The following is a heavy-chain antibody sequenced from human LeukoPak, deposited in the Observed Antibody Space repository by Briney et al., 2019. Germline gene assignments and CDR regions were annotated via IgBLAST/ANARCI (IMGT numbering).Heavy chain of an antibody. D-gene: IGHD3-3*01. CDR2: INHSGST. V-gene: IGHV4-39*07. J-gene: IGHJ4*02. CDR3: ARGKMSYDFWSGYARGGFDY. Sequence: SETLSLTCTVSGGSISSSSYYWGWIRQPPGKGLEWIGEINHSGSTNYNPSLKSRVTISVDTSKNQFSLKLSSVTAADTAVYYCARGKMSYDFWSGYARGGFDYWGQGTLVTVSS. CDR1: GGSISSSSYY.